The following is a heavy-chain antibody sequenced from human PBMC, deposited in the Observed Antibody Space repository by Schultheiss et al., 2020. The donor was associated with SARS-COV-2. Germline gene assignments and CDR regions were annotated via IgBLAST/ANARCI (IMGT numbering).Heavy chain of an antibody. CDR2: ISGSGGST. V-gene: IGHV3-53*01. CDR3: ARDLYDYVWGSYEGY. Sequence: GGSLRLSCAASGFTVSSNYMSWVRQAPGKGLEWVSAISGSGGSTYYADSVKGRFTISRDNAKNTLYLQMNSLRAEDTAVYYCARDLYDYVWGSYEGYWGQGTLVTVSS. CDR1: GFTVSSNY. J-gene: IGHJ4*02. D-gene: IGHD3-16*01.